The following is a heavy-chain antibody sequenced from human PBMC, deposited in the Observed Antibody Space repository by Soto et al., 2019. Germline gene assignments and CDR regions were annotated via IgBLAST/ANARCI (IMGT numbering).Heavy chain of an antibody. D-gene: IGHD4-17*01. V-gene: IGHV3-72*01. CDR3: GSSWGDYRYFDF. CDR2: TRNRANGYST. CDR1: GFTFSDYY. J-gene: IGHJ4*02. Sequence: EVHLVESGGALVQPAGSLRLSCAASGFTFSDYYMDWVRQAPGKGLEWVGRTRNRANGYSTEYAASVKGRFTISRDDSRNSLYLHMNSLKTEDTAVYYCGSSWGDYRYFDFGGQGTLVTVSS.